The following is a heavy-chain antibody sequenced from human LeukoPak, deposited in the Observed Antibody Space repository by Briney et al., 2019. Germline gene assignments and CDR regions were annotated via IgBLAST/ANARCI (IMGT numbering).Heavy chain of an antibody. CDR3: ARRADSPHWYFDL. CDR2: IYYSGST. V-gene: IGHV4-59*08. J-gene: IGHJ2*01. CDR1: GGSISSYY. Sequence: SETLSLTCTVSGGSISSYYWSWSRQPPGKGLEWIGYIYYSGSTNYNPSLKSRVTISVDTSKNQFSLKLSSVTAADTAVYYCARRADSPHWYFDLWGRSTLVTVSS.